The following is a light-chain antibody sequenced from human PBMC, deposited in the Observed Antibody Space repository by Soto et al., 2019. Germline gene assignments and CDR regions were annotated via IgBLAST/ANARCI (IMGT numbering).Light chain of an antibody. J-gene: IGLJ2*01. CDR3: SSYARGSTLV. CDR1: SSDVGGYNY. Sequence: QSALTQPRSVSGSPGQSITISCTGTSSDVGGYNYVSWYQQHPGKAPKLIIYGVNKRPSGVPDRFSASKSGNTASLTISGLPAEDEADYYCSSYARGSTLVFGGGTQVAVL. V-gene: IGLV2-11*01. CDR2: GVN.